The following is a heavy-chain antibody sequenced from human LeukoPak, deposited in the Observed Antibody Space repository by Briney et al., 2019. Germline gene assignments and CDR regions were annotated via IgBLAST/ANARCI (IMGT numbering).Heavy chain of an antibody. J-gene: IGHJ5*02. CDR3: ARALSPGFTDWFDP. D-gene: IGHD1-14*01. V-gene: IGHV1-8*01. CDR1: GYTFTSYD. Sequence: GASVKVSCKASGYTFTSYDINWVRQATGQGLERMGWMNPNSGNTGYAQKFQGRVTMTRNTSISTAYMELSSLRSEDTAVYYCARALSPGFTDWFDPWGQGTLVTVSS. CDR2: MNPNSGNT.